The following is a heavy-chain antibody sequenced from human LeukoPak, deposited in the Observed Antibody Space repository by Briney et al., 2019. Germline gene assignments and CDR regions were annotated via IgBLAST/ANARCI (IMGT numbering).Heavy chain of an antibody. J-gene: IGHJ4*02. D-gene: IGHD3-22*01. CDR2: ISGSGGST. CDR3: AKPRLYYDSSGYGY. V-gene: IGHV3-23*01. Sequence: GGSLRLSCAASGFTFSSYAMSWVRQAPGKGLEWVSAISGSGGSTYYAASLKGRFTISRDNSKNTLYLQMNSLRAEDTAVYYCAKPRLYYDSSGYGYWGQGTLVTVSS. CDR1: GFTFSSYA.